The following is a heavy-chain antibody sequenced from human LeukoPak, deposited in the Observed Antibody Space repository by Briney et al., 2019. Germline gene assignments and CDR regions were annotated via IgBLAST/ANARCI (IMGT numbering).Heavy chain of an antibody. CDR3: AKLNSYGDY. V-gene: IGHV3-23*01. J-gene: IGHJ4*02. CDR1: GFTFRNHG. D-gene: IGHD5-18*01. CDR2: ISGNGGST. Sequence: GGSLRLSCTVSGFTFRNHGMSWVRQAPGKGLEWVSTISGNGGSTYSADSVKGPFTISRYNSKSMVYLQRDSLRAEDTATYYCAKLNSYGDYWGQGTLVTISS.